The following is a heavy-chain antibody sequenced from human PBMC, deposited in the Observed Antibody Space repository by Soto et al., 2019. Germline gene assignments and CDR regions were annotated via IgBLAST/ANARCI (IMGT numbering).Heavy chain of an antibody. V-gene: IGHV4-39*01. Sequence: LSLTCTVSGGSISSSSFYWGWIRQPPGKGLEWIGSINYSGSTYHNPSLKSRVTMSVDTSKNQFSLKLTSVTAADTAAYYCAKQIGSGSPYYYYYYIDVWGKGTTVTVSS. J-gene: IGHJ6*03. CDR3: AKQIGSGSPYYYYYYIDV. D-gene: IGHD3-10*01. CDR1: GGSISSSSFY. CDR2: INYSGST.